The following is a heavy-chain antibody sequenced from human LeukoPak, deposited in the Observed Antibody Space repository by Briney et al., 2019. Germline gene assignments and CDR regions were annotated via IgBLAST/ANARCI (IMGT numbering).Heavy chain of an antibody. CDR3: ARSRGLDY. V-gene: IGHV3-21*01. J-gene: IGHJ4*02. D-gene: IGHD3-10*01. CDR2: ISSTSSSI. Sequence: PGGSLRLSCAASGFTFSTYTMNWVRQAPGKGLEWVSSISSTSSSIYYADSVRGRFTISRDNAKNSLYLQMSSLRAEDTAVYYCARSRGLDYWGQGTLVTVSS. CDR1: GFTFSTYT.